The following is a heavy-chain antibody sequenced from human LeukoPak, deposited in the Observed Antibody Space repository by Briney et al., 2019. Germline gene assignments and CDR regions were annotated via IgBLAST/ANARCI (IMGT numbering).Heavy chain of an antibody. D-gene: IGHD2-2*01. Sequence: PGGSLRLSCAASGFTFNTYSMNWVRQAPGKGLEWVPSISSSSSYMSHADAVKGRFTISRDNAKNSLYLQMNSLRAEDTAVYYCATYSSSNGREFQYWGQGTLVTVSS. J-gene: IGHJ1*01. CDR2: ISSSSSYM. CDR3: ATYSSSNGREFQY. CDR1: GFTFNTYS. V-gene: IGHV3-21*01.